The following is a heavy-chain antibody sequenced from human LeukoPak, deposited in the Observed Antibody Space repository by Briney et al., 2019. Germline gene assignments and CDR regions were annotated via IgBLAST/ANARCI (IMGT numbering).Heavy chain of an antibody. D-gene: IGHD3-10*01. CDR3: ARSXSPYYYGSASYQAPYY. V-gene: IGHV3-48*03. Sequence: GGSLRLSCAASGFTFSSYEMNWVSQAPGKGLEGVSYISSSCSTIYYADSVKVRFTISRDNAKSSLYLQMNSLRAEDTAVYYCARSXSPYYYGSASYQAPYYWGQGTLVTVSS. J-gene: IGHJ4*02. CDR1: GFTFSSYE. CDR2: ISSSCSTI.